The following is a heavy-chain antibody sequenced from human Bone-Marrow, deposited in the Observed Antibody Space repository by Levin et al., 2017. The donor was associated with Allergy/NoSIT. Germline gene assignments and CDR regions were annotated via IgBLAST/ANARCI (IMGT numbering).Heavy chain of an antibody. D-gene: IGHD3-22*01. J-gene: IGHJ5*02. CDR3: ARDQFRNDTIGSRWFDP. Sequence: GGSLRLSCAASGFTFSNSWMSWVRQAPGKGLEWVANIKEDGSEKYSVDSVKGRFTISRDNAKNSLYVHMNSLRAEDTAVYYCARDQFRNDTIGSRWFDPWGQGTLVTVSS. CDR2: IKEDGSEK. V-gene: IGHV3-7*01. CDR1: GFTFSNSW.